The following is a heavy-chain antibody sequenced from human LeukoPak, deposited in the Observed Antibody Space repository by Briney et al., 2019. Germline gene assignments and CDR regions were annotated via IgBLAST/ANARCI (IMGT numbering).Heavy chain of an antibody. J-gene: IGHJ4*02. Sequence: PGGSLRLSCAVSGFSFSSNFMSWVRQVPGKGLECVAKIKQDGSEKYYVDSVKGRFTISGDNAKNSLYLQMNSLRAEDTAVYYCARDQGSWYGSWYFDYWGQGTLVTVSS. CDR1: GFSFSSNF. D-gene: IGHD6-13*01. V-gene: IGHV3-7*01. CDR2: IKQDGSEK. CDR3: ARDQGSWYGSWYFDY.